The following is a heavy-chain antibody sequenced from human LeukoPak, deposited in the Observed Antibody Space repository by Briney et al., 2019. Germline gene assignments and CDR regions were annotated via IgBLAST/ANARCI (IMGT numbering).Heavy chain of an antibody. CDR3: ARERSGSMITFGGVIVPYDY. V-gene: IGHV1-2*02. J-gene: IGHJ4*02. Sequence: ASVKVSCKASGYTFTGYYMHWVRQAPGQGLEWMGWINPNSGGTNYAQKLQGRVTMTTDTSTSTAYMELRSLRSDDTAVYYCARERSGSMITFGGVIVPYDYWSQGTLVTVSS. CDR2: INPNSGGT. D-gene: IGHD3-16*02. CDR1: GYTFTGYY.